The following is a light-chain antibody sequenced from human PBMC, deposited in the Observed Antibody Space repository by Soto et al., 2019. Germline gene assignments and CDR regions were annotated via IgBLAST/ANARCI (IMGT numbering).Light chain of an antibody. CDR3: QQYSSWLWT. J-gene: IGKJ1*01. CDR2: GAT. CDR1: QSVGTK. Sequence: ILITQSLATLSQSPGERATLSCSASQSVGTKLAWYQQTPGQAPRLLIYGATNRATGVPARISGSVSGTEFTLTIASLQSEDFAVYYCQQYSSWLWTFGQGTKVDIK. V-gene: IGKV3-15*01.